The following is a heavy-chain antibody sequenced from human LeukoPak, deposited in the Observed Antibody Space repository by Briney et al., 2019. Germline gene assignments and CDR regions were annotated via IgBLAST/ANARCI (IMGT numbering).Heavy chain of an antibody. CDR3: ANSASTLGDGDYPRG. CDR1: GFTFSSYA. Sequence: GGSLRLSCAASGFTFSSYAMSWVRQAPGKGLEWVSAISGSGDSTYYADTVKGRFTISRDNSKNTLYLQMNSLRAEDTAVYYCANSASTLGDGDYPRGWGQGTLVTVSS. D-gene: IGHD4-17*01. CDR2: ISGSGDST. V-gene: IGHV3-23*01. J-gene: IGHJ4*02.